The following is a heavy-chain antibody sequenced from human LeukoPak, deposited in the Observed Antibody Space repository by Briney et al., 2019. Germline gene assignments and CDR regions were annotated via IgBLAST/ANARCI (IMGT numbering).Heavy chain of an antibody. CDR1: GFTFSSYG. D-gene: IGHD4-11*01. CDR2: IRYDGSNK. V-gene: IGHV3-30*02. Sequence: GGSLRLSCAASGFTFSSYGMHWVRQAPGKGLEWVAFIRYDGSNKYYADSVKGRFTISRDNSKNTLYLQMNSLRAEDTAVYYCARGLTTVSVSGYWGQGTLVTVSS. J-gene: IGHJ4*02. CDR3: ARGLTTVSVSGY.